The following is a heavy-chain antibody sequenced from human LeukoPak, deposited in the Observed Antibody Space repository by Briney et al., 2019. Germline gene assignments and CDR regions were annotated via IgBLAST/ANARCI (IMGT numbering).Heavy chain of an antibody. CDR3: ARDSGVGYYDSSGYYPTPILDY. D-gene: IGHD3-22*01. J-gene: IGHJ4*02. CDR2: ISAYNGNT. Sequence: ASVKVSCKASGYTFTSHGISWVRQAPGQGLEWVGWISAYNGNTNYAQKLQGRVTMTTDTSTSTAYMELRSLRSDDTAVYYCARDSGVGYYDSSGYYPTPILDYWGQGTLVTVSS. V-gene: IGHV1-18*01. CDR1: GYTFTSHG.